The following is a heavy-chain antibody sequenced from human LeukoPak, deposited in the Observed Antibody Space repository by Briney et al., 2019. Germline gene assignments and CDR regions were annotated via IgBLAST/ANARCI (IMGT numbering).Heavy chain of an antibody. CDR3: ARGIAIGAAGTEDY. CDR2: IRRDGSQI. CDR1: GFTFSDDW. Sequence: PGGSLRLSCVASGFTFSDDWMTWIRQPPGKGLEWVANIRRDGSQIHYLDSVKGRFTIPRDNAENSLYLQMNSLRAEDTAVYYCARGIAIGAAGTEDYWGQGTLVTVSS. V-gene: IGHV3-7*01. D-gene: IGHD6-13*01. J-gene: IGHJ4*02.